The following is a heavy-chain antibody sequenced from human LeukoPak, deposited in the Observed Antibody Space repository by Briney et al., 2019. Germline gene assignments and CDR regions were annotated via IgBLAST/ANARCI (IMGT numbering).Heavy chain of an antibody. D-gene: IGHD2-2*01. V-gene: IGHV1-2*06. J-gene: IGHJ4*02. CDR3: ARYCSSTSCYSDY. CDR2: INPISGST. Sequence: GASVKVSCKASGYTFTGYYMHWVRRAPGQGLEYMGRINPISGSTVYAQKFQGRVTMTRDTSITTAYMELTRLTSDDTAVYYCARYCSSTSCYSDYWGQGTLVTVSS. CDR1: GYTFTGYY.